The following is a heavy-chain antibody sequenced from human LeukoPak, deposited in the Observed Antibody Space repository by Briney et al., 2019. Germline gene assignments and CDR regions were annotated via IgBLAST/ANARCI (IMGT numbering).Heavy chain of an antibody. CDR1: GYSISSGYY. CDR2: IYHSGST. D-gene: IGHD3/OR15-3a*01. CDR3: ARQNRYDIYYFDY. J-gene: IGHJ4*02. Sequence: SETLSLTCAVSGYSISSGYYWGWIRQPPGKGLEWIGSIYHSGSTYYNPSLKSRVTISVDTSKNQFSLKLSAVTAADTAVYYCARQNRYDIYYFDYWGQGTLVTVSS. V-gene: IGHV4-38-2*01.